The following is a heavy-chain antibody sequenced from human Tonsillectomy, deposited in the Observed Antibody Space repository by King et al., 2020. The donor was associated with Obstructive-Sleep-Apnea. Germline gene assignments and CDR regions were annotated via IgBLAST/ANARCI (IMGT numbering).Heavy chain of an antibody. D-gene: IGHD5-12*01. CDR2: TYYRSKWYN. V-gene: IGHV6-1*01. CDR1: GDSVSSNSAA. J-gene: IGHJ5*02. Sequence: VQLQQSGPSLVKPSQTLSLTCAISGDSVSSNSAAWNWIRQSPSRGLEWLGRTYYRSKWYNDYAISVKSRITINPDTSKNHLSLQLTSVTPEDTAVYNCARQNIVAPGAWFDPWGQGTLATVSS. CDR3: ARQNIVAPGAWFDP.